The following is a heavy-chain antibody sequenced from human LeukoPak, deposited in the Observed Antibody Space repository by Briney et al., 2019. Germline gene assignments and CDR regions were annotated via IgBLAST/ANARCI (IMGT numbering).Heavy chain of an antibody. CDR2: INHSGST. J-gene: IGHJ4*02. Sequence: PSETLSLTCAVYGGSFSGYYWSWIRQPPGKGLEWIGEINHSGSTNYNPSLKSRVTISVDTSKNQFSLKLSSVTAADTAVYYCARAYSSSWTVFDYWGQGTLVTVSS. CDR1: GGSFSGYY. V-gene: IGHV4-34*01. D-gene: IGHD6-13*01. CDR3: ARAYSSSWTVFDY.